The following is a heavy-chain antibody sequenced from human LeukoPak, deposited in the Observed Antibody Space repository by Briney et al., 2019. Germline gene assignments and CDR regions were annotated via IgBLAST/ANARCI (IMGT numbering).Heavy chain of an antibody. CDR3: AREEYSGSYYFDY. V-gene: IGHV3-21*01. CDR2: ISSSSSYI. Sequence: GGSLRLSCAASGFTFSSYSMNWVRQAPGKGLEWVSSISSSSSYIYYADSVKGRFTTSRDNAKNSLYLQMNSLRAEDTAVYYCAREEYSGSYYFDYWGQGTLVTVSS. CDR1: GFTFSSYS. D-gene: IGHD1-26*01. J-gene: IGHJ4*02.